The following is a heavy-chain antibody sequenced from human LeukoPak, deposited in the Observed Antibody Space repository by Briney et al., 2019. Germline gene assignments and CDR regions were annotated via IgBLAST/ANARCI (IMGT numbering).Heavy chain of an antibody. CDR3: ARGQTTMTN. CDR1: GFTFSSYW. Sequence: GGSVRLSCAASGFTFSSYWMSWVRQAPGKGLEWVANIKQDGSEKSYVDSVKGRFTISRDNTKNSLYLQMNSLRAEDTAVYYCARGQTTMTNWGQGTLVTVYS. J-gene: IGHJ4*02. V-gene: IGHV3-7*03. D-gene: IGHD4-17*01. CDR2: IKQDGSEK.